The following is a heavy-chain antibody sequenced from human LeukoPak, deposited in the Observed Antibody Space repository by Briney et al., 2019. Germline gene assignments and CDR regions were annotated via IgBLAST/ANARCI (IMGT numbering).Heavy chain of an antibody. CDR2: ISSGSSTI. CDR1: GFTFSSYS. Sequence: PGGSLRLSCAASGFTFSSYSMNWVRQAPGKGLEWVSYISSGSSTIYYADSVKGRFTISRDNAKNSLYLQMNSLRAEDTAVYYCASGRPYYFDYWGQGTLVTVSS. CDR3: ASGRPYYFDY. J-gene: IGHJ4*02. V-gene: IGHV3-48*01.